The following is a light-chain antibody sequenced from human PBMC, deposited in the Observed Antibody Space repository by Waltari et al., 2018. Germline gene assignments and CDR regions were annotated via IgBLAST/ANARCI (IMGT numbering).Light chain of an antibody. CDR3: HQYGSSPGIT. J-gene: IGKJ5*01. CDR2: GTF. Sequence: EIVLTQSPGTLSLYPGERATLSCRASQSVGGSYLAWYHQKPGQTPSLLIYGTFSRVTGIPDRFSGSSSATDFILTISRLEPEDFSVYYCHQYGSSPGITFGQGTRVEIK. CDR1: QSVGGSY. V-gene: IGKV3-20*01.